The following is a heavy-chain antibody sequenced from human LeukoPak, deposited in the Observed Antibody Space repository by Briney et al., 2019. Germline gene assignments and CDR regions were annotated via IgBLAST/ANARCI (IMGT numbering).Heavy chain of an antibody. Sequence: PSGTLSLTCAVSGGSISSSNWWSWVRRPPGKGREWIGEIYHSGSTNYNPSLKSRVTISVDKSKNQFSLKLSSVTAADTAVYYCARDFYSSSSGPYYMDVWGKGTTVTVSS. D-gene: IGHD6-6*01. CDR2: IYHSGST. V-gene: IGHV4-4*02. J-gene: IGHJ6*03. CDR3: ARDFYSSSSGPYYMDV. CDR1: GGSISSSNW.